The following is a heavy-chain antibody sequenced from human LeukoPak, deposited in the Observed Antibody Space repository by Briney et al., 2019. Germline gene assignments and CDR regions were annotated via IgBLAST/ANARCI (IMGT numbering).Heavy chain of an antibody. Sequence: SETLSLTCTVSGGSISSYYWSWIRQPPGKGLEWIGYIYTSGSTNYNPSLKSRVTISVDTSKNQFSLKLSSVTAADTAVYYCAGGGVYDILTGHYNGEYFQHWGQGTLVTVSS. J-gene: IGHJ1*01. V-gene: IGHV4-4*09. CDR2: IYTSGST. CDR3: AGGGVYDILTGHYNGEYFQH. D-gene: IGHD3-9*01. CDR1: GGSISSYY.